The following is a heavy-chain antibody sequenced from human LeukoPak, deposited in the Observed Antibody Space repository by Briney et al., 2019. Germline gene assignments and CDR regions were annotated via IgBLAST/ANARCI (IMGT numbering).Heavy chain of an antibody. V-gene: IGHV4-4*07. D-gene: IGHD5-24*01. J-gene: IGHJ4*02. CDR2: IYTSGST. CDR3: ARASRDGRLSFDY. Sequence: SETLSLTCTVSGGSISSYYWSWVRQPAGKGLEWIGRIYTSGSTNYNPSLKSRVTMTRDTSTSTVYMELSSLRSEDTAVYYCARASRDGRLSFDYWGQGTLVTVSS. CDR1: GGSISSYY.